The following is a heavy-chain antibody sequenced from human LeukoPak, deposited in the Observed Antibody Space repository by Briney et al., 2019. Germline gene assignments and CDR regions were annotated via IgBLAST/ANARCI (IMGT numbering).Heavy chain of an antibody. V-gene: IGHV3-7*01. J-gene: IGHJ3*02. Sequence: GGSLRLSCAASGFTFSSYWMSWVRQAPGKGLEWVANIKQDGSEKYYVDSVKGRFTISRDNAKNSLYLQMNSLRAEDTAVYYCARERLYDFWSDRSGGAFDIWGQGTMVTVSS. CDR1: GFTFSSYW. D-gene: IGHD3-3*01. CDR2: IKQDGSEK. CDR3: ARERLYDFWSDRSGGAFDI.